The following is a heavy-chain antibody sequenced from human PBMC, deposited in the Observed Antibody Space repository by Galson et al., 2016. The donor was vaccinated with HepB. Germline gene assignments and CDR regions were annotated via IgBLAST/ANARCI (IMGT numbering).Heavy chain of an antibody. J-gene: IGHJ3*01. CDR1: NASISSSSYY. Sequence: TLSLTCSVSNASISSSSYYWTWIRQPAGKGLEWIGRIYISGSPNYSPSLESRATISLDTSKNQFSLKLSSVIAADTAVYYCAGLFSYDGFDVWGQGTKGTVSS. V-gene: IGHV4-61*02. D-gene: IGHD3-3*01. CDR2: IYISGSP. CDR3: AGLFSYDGFDV.